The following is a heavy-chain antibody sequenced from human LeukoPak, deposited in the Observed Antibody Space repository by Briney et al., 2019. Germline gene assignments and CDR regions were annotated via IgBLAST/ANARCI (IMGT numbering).Heavy chain of an antibody. J-gene: IGHJ4*02. CDR3: ASMPDYYDSSGYQYYFDY. V-gene: IGHV4-34*01. CDR1: GGSISSYY. Sequence: PSETLSLTCTVSGGSISSYYWSWIRQPPGKGLEWIGEINHSGSTNYNPSLKSRVTISVDTSKNQFSLKLSSVTAADTAVYYCASMPDYYDSSGYQYYFDYWGQGTLVTVSS. CDR2: INHSGST. D-gene: IGHD3-22*01.